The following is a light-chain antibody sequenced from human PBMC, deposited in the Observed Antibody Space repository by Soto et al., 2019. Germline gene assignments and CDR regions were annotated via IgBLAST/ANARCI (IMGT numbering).Light chain of an antibody. CDR3: QQYYNTPWT. CDR1: QSVLYNSNNRNY. J-gene: IGKJ1*01. CDR2: CAS. V-gene: IGKV4-1*01. Sequence: DIVMTQSPDSLAESLGERATIKCKSSQSVLYNSNNRNYLAWYQQKPGQPPKLLIYCASTRESGVPDRFGGSGSGKNFTITISRLQAEDVAVYYYQQYYNTPWTFGQGTKVEIK.